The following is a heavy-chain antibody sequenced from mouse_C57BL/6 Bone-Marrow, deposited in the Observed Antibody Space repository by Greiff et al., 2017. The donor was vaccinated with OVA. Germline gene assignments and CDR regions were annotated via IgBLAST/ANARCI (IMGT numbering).Heavy chain of an antibody. J-gene: IGHJ2*01. Sequence: EVKLVESGAELVRPGASVKLSCTASGFNIKDDYMHWVKQRPEQGLEWIGWIDPENGDTEYASKFQGKATITADTSSNTAYLQLSSLTSEDTAVYYCTPLYYGSSPYYFDYWGQGTTLTVSS. CDR3: TPLYYGSSPYYFDY. V-gene: IGHV14-4*01. CDR2: IDPENGDT. D-gene: IGHD1-1*01. CDR1: GFNIKDDY.